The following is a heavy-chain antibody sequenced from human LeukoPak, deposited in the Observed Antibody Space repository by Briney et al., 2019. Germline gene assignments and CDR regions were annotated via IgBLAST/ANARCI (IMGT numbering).Heavy chain of an antibody. D-gene: IGHD2-15*01. CDR2: INWNGGST. CDR3: ARDSPCSGGSCFFDY. CDR1: GFTFSSYA. V-gene: IGHV3-20*04. Sequence: GGSLRLSCAASGFTFSSYAMSWVRQAPGKGLEWVSGINWNGGSTGYADSVKGRFTISRDNAKNSLYLQMNSLRAEDTALYYCARDSPCSGGSCFFDYWGQGTLVTVSS. J-gene: IGHJ4*02.